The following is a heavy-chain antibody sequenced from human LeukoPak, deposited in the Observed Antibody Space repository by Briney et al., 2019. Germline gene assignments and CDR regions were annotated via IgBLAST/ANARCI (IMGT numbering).Heavy chain of an antibody. J-gene: IGHJ4*02. CDR2: INPNSGGT. Sequence: ASVKVSCKASGYTFTGYYMHWVRQAPGQGLEWMGWINPNSGGTNYAQKFQGRVTITRDTSISAAYMELSRLRSDDTAVYYCARSKGQQLVQYYFDYWGQGTLVTVSS. D-gene: IGHD6-13*01. V-gene: IGHV1-2*02. CDR1: GYTFTGYY. CDR3: ARSKGQQLVQYYFDY.